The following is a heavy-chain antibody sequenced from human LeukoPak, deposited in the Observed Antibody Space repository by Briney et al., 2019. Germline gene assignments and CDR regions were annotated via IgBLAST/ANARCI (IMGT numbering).Heavy chain of an antibody. CDR3: ARGLAPQYSSSSDWFDP. Sequence: GGSLRLSCAASGFTFSSYSMNWVRQAPGKGLEWVSSISSSSSYIYYADSVKGRFTISRDNAKNSLYLQMNSLRAEDTAVYYCARGLAPQYSSSSDWFDPWGQGTLVTVSS. D-gene: IGHD6-6*01. CDR2: ISSSSSYI. CDR1: GFTFSSYS. V-gene: IGHV3-21*01. J-gene: IGHJ5*02.